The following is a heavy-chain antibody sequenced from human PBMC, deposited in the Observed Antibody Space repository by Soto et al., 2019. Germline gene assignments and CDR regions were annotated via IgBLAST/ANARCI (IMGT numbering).Heavy chain of an antibody. CDR3: ARVGYSSGVRYAFEI. D-gene: IGHD6-19*01. V-gene: IGHV4-38-2*01. J-gene: IGHJ3*02. CDR1: GYSISSGYY. Sequence: SETLSLTCAVSGYSISSGYYWGWIRQPPGKGLEWIGSIYHSGSTYYNPSLKSRVTISVDTSKNQFSLKLSSVTAADTAVYYCARVGYSSGVRYAFEIWGQGTMVTV. CDR2: IYHSGST.